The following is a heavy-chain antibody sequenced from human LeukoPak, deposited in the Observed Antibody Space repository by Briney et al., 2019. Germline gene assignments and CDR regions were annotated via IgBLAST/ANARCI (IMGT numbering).Heavy chain of an antibody. CDR2: ISSSSSYI. J-gene: IGHJ4*02. CDR3: ASDSLRYSGYDSLDY. D-gene: IGHD5-12*01. CDR1: GFTFSSYS. V-gene: IGHV3-21*01. Sequence: GGSLRLSCAASGFTFSSYSMNWVRQAPGKGLEWVSSISSSSSYIYYADSVKGRFTISRDNAKNSLYLQMNSVRAEDTAVYYCASDSLRYSGYDSLDYWGQGTLVTVSS.